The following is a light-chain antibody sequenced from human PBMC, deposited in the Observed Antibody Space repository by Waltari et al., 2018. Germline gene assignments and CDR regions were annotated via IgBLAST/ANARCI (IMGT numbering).Light chain of an antibody. CDR1: STYVGFNY. CDR3: SSYTTVNTWV. CDR2: EVT. J-gene: IGLJ3*02. V-gene: IGLV2-14*01. Sequence: QSALTQPASVSGSPGQSITISCTGTSTYVGFNYVSWFQHNPGAVPQLILYEVTNRPAGVSNRFSGSKSGNTASLTISGLQAEDEADYYCSSYTTVNTWVFGGGTKLTVL.